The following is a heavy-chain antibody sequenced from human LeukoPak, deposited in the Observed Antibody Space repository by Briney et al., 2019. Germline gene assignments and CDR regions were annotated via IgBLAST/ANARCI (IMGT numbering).Heavy chain of an antibody. CDR1: GDSITKYY. CDR3: ARAKTTLAAFDI. J-gene: IGHJ3*02. V-gene: IGHV4-59*08. CDR2: IYYSGST. D-gene: IGHD4-17*01. Sequence: SETLSLTCTVSGDSITKYYWSWIRQPPGKGLEWIGYIYYSGSTNYNPSLKSRVTISLDTSKNQFSLKLSSVTAADAAVYYCARAKTTLAAFDIWGQGTMVTVSS.